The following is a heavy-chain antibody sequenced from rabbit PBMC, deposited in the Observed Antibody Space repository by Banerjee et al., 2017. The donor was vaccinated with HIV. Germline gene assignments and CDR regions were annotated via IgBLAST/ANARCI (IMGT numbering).Heavy chain of an antibody. CDR1: GFSFSSTYY. CDR2: IYSGSGNAT. D-gene: IGHD6-1*01. CDR3: ARDSYDTYDYVGAYAGYGYDL. V-gene: IGHV1S40*01. Sequence: QSLEESGGDLVKPGASLTLTCKASGFSFSSTYYMCWVRQAPGKGLEWIGCIYSGSGNATHYATWAKGRFTISKTSLTTVTLQMTSLTAADTATYFCARDSYDTYDYVGAYAGYGYDLWGPGTLVTVS. J-gene: IGHJ6*01.